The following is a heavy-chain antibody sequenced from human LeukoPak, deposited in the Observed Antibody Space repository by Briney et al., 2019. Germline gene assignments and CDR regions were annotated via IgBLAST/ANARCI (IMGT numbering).Heavy chain of an antibody. CDR3: ARVVGGGYDYYYYMDV. CDR2: ISAYYGNT. CDR1: GYTFTSYG. Sequence: ASVKVSCKASGYTFTSYGISWVRQAPGQGLEWMGWISAYYGNTNYAQKLQGRVTMTTDTSTSTAYMELRSLRSEDTAVYYCARVVGGGYDYYYYMDVWGKGTTVTVSS. V-gene: IGHV1-18*01. D-gene: IGHD2-2*01. J-gene: IGHJ6*03.